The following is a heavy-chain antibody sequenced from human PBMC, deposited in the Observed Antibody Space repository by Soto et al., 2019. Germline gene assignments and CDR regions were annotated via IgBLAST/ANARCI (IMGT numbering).Heavy chain of an antibody. CDR3: ARDNFHSYDSRGDHCHLDH. D-gene: IGHD3-22*01. Sequence: ASVKVSCQASGYTITSSGVRWVRKALGEGLEWIGWSSSYNGNTNYAHKLQGRVTMTTDTSTSTAYMELRNLTYDDMAVYCRARDNFHSYDSRGDHCHLDHWG. V-gene: IGHV1-18*03. J-gene: IGHJ4*01. CDR2: SSSYNGNT. CDR1: GYTITSSG.